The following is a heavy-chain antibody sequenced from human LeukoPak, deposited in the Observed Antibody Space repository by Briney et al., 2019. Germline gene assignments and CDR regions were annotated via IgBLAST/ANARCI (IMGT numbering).Heavy chain of an antibody. J-gene: IGHJ4*02. CDR1: GGTFSSYA. V-gene: IGHV1-69*13. D-gene: IGHD1-26*01. CDR3: ARDGTLVGATSYYFDY. Sequence: SVKVSCKASGGTFSSYAISWVRQAPGQGLEWMGGIIPIFGTANYAQKFQGRVTITADESTSTAYMELSSLRSEDTAVYYCARDGTLVGATSYYFDYWGQGTLVTVSS. CDR2: IIPIFGTA.